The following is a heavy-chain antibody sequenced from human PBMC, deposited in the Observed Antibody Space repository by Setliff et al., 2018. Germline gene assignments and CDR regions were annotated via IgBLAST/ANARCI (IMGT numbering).Heavy chain of an antibody. CDR1: GYTFAGYY. CDR3: ARVLFGDLFSWFDP. D-gene: IGHD3-10*02. V-gene: IGHV1-2*02. CDR2: INPNTGET. J-gene: IGHJ5*02. Sequence: GGSVKVSCKASGYTFAGYYLHWVRQAPGQGLQWMGWINPNTGETDYAPRFQGRVTMTRDTSLSTAYMEVRSLRSDDTAVYYCARVLFGDLFSWFDPWGQGTLVTVSS.